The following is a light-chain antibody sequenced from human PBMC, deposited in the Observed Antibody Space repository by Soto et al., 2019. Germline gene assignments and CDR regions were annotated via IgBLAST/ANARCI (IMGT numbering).Light chain of an antibody. CDR2: SNN. Sequence: QSVLTQPPSASGTPGQRVIISCSGSSSRIGSNTVNWYQQLPGTAPKLLIYSNNQRPSGVPDRFSGSKSGTSASLAISGLQSEDQDDYYCAAWDDSLNGRYVFGTGTKVTVL. J-gene: IGLJ1*01. CDR3: AAWDDSLNGRYV. CDR1: SSRIGSNT. V-gene: IGLV1-44*01.